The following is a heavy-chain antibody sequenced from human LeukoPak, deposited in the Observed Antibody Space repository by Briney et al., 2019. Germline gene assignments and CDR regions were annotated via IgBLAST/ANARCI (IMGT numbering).Heavy chain of an antibody. V-gene: IGHV3-21*01. J-gene: IGHJ3*02. CDR2: ISGSSYYI. CDR3: ARDREDFEYCSGGSCYEGAFDI. Sequence: GGSLRLSCAASGFTFSSYSMNWVRQAPGKGLEWVSSISGSSYYIYYADSVKGRFTISRDNAKNSLYLQMNSLRVEDTAVYYCARDREDFEYCSGGSCYEGAFDIWGQGTMVTVSS. D-gene: IGHD2-15*01. CDR1: GFTFSSYS.